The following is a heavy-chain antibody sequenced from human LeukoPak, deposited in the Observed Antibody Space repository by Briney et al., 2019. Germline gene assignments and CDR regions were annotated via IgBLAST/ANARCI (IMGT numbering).Heavy chain of an antibody. J-gene: IGHJ4*02. D-gene: IGHD2-21*02. CDR1: GGSFSGYY. Sequence: SETLSLTCAVYGGSFSGYYWSWIRQPPGKGLEWIGEINHSGSTNYNPSLKSRVTISVDKSKNQFSLELNSVTAADTAVYYCARGGDWLFDYWGQGILVTVSS. CDR2: INHSGST. CDR3: ARGGDWLFDY. V-gene: IGHV4-34*01.